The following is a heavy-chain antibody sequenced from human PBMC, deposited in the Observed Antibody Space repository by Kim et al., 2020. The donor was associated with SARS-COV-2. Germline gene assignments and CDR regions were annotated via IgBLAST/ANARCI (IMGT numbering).Heavy chain of an antibody. Sequence: GGSLRLSCAASGFTFSSYSMNWVRQAPGKGLEWVSYISSSSSTIYYADSVNGRFTISRDNAKNSLYLQMNSLRAEDTAVYYCASRPHSSGWSHHDYWGQG. J-gene: IGHJ4*02. CDR2: ISSSSSTI. V-gene: IGHV3-48*04. CDR3: ASRPHSSGWSHHDY. CDR1: GFTFSSYS. D-gene: IGHD6-19*01.